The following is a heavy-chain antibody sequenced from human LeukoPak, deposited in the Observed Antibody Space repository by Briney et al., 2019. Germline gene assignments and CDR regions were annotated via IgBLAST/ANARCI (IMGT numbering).Heavy chain of an antibody. Sequence: PSGTLSLTCTVSGDSINSLDLWSWVRQPPGKGLEWIGYIYYSGSTNYNPSLKSRVTISVDTSKNQFSLKLSSVTAADTAVYYCARDYSTGYPSFDYWGQGTLVTVSS. J-gene: IGHJ4*02. CDR1: GDSINSLDL. CDR2: IYYSGST. D-gene: IGHD3-9*01. V-gene: IGHV4-59*11. CDR3: ARDYSTGYPSFDY.